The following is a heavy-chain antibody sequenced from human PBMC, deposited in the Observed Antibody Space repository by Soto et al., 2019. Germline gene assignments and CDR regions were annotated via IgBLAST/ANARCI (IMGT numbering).Heavy chain of an antibody. CDR3: ARGRPHDY. CDR1: GYTFTNYG. V-gene: IGHV1-18*01. J-gene: IGHJ4*02. CDR2: LSVYNGNT. Sequence: QVQLVQSGAEVKKPGASVKVSCKASGYTFTNYGLSWVRQAPGQGLEWMGWLSVYNGNTYYAQKFQGRVTVTTDTSTSTAYMELRSLRFDDTAVYYCARGRPHDYWGQGTLVTVSS.